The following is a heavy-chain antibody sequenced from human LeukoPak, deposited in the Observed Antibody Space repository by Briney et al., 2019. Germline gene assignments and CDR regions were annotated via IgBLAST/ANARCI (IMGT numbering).Heavy chain of an antibody. CDR2: IYYSGTT. CDR1: GGSISSSSYY. CDR3: ARRPLYAAGIPDS. V-gene: IGHV4-39*01. Sequence: SETPSLTCTVPGGSISSSSYYWGWIRQPPGKGLEWIGSIYYSGTTSYNPSIKSRVTISVDTSKNQFSLKLSSVTAADTAVYFCARRPLYAAGIPDSWGQGTLVTVSS. D-gene: IGHD2-2*02. J-gene: IGHJ4*02.